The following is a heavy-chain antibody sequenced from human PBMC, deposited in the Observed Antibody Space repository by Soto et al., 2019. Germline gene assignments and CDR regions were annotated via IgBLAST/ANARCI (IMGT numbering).Heavy chain of an antibody. CDR1: GFTFSSYS. CDR3: ARSLLSLGMDV. V-gene: IGHV3-21*02. J-gene: IGHJ6*02. D-gene: IGHD3-16*02. CDR2: ISGISSYI. Sequence: EVQLVESGGGLVKPGGSLRLSCAASGFTFSSYSMNWVRQAPGKGLEWVSSISGISSYIFYADSMKDRFTISRDNAQNSLYLQMNRLRAEDTAVYYCARSLLSLGMDVWGQGTTVTVSS.